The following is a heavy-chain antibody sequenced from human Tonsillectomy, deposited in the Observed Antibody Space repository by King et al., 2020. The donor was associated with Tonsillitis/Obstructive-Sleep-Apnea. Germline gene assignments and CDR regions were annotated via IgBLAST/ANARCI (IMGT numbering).Heavy chain of an antibody. V-gene: IGHV4-34*01. CDR2: INHSGST. J-gene: IGHJ6*03. CDR1: GGSFSGYY. Sequence: VQLPQWGAGLLKPSETLSLTCAVYGGSFSGYYWSWIRQPPGKGLEWIGEINHSGSTNYNPSLKSRVTISVDTSKNQFSLKLSSVTAADTAVYYCARGQSDMVYAIPSSTVKYYYYMDVWGKGTTVTVSS. D-gene: IGHD2-8*01. CDR3: ARGQSDMVYAIPSSTVKYYYYMDV.